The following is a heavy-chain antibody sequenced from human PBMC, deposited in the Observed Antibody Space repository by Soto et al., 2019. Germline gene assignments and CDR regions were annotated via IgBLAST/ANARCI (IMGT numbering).Heavy chain of an antibody. CDR3: AREVRWLVPQNIYYFDY. D-gene: IGHD6-19*01. CDR1: GYTFTSYG. J-gene: IGHJ4*02. CDR2: ISAYNGNT. Sequence: GASVKVSCKASGYTFTSYGISWVRQAPGQGHEWMGWISAYNGNTNYAQKLQGRVTMNTDTSTSTAYMELRSLRSDDTAVYYCAREVRWLVPQNIYYFDYWGQGTLVTVSS. V-gene: IGHV1-18*01.